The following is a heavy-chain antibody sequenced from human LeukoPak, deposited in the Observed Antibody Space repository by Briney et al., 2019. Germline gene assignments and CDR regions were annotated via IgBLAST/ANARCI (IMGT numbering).Heavy chain of an antibody. V-gene: IGHV4-39*07. J-gene: IGHJ3*02. CDR2: IYYSGST. Sequence: SETLSLTCTVSSASITSSPYYWGWIRQPPGKGLEWIGSIYYSGSTYYNPSLKSRVTISVDTSKNQFSLKLSSVTAADTAVYYCARVRIAARPPVLLWFGESHAFDIRGQGTMVTVSS. D-gene: IGHD3-10*01. CDR3: ARVRIAARPPVLLWFGESHAFDI. CDR1: SASITSSPYY.